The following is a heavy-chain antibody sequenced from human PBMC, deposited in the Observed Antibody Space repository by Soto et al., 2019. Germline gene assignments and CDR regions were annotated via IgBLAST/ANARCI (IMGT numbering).Heavy chain of an antibody. CDR1: GFTFSSYW. CDR2: INSDGSST. Sequence: PGGSLRLSCAASGFTFSSYWMHWVRQAPGKGLVWVSRINSDGSSTSYADSVKGRFTISRDNAKNTLYLQMNSLRAEDTAVYYCAREGEKGYYYNYMDVWGKGTMVTVSS. V-gene: IGHV3-74*01. CDR3: AREGEKGYYYNYMDV. J-gene: IGHJ6*03. D-gene: IGHD3-16*01.